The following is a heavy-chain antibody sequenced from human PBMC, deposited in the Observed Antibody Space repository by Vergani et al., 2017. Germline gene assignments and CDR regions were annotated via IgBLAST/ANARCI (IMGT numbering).Heavy chain of an antibody. Sequence: EVQLLESGGGLVQPGGSLRLSCAASGFTFSSYAMSWVRQAPGKGLEWVSAISGSGGSTYYADSVKGRFTISRDNSKNTLYLQMNSLGAEDTAVYYCAKDSAAGTFDYYYGMDVWGQGTTVTVSS. CDR1: GFTFSSYA. V-gene: IGHV3-23*01. D-gene: IGHD6-13*01. CDR3: AKDSAAGTFDYYYGMDV. CDR2: ISGSGGST. J-gene: IGHJ6*02.